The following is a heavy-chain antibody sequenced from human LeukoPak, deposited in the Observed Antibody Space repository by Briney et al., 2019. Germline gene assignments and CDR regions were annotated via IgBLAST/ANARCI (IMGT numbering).Heavy chain of an antibody. V-gene: IGHV1-2*02. CDR1: GYTFTGYY. Sequence: ASVKVSCKASGYTFTGYYMHWVRQAPGQGLEWMGWINPNSGGTNYAQKFQGRVTMTRDTSISTAYMELSRLRSDDTAVYYCARDREYCSSTSCYSAGIDYWGQGTLVTVSS. CDR3: ARDREYCSSTSCYSAGIDY. CDR2: INPNSGGT. D-gene: IGHD2-2*01. J-gene: IGHJ4*02.